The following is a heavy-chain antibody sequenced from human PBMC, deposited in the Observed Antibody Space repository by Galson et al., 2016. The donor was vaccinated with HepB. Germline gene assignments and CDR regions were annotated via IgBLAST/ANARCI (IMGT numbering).Heavy chain of an antibody. Sequence: TLSLTCAVSGGSLSSGGYSWSWVRQPPGKGLGWIGYIYHTGSTYYSPSLMSRVTISVDRSKNLFSLRLTSVTAADTAVYYCARYYYGSGIHSHFDYWGQGTLVTVSS. V-gene: IGHV4-30-2*01. D-gene: IGHD3-10*01. J-gene: IGHJ4*02. CDR3: ARYYYGSGIHSHFDY. CDR1: GGSLSSGGYS. CDR2: IYHTGST.